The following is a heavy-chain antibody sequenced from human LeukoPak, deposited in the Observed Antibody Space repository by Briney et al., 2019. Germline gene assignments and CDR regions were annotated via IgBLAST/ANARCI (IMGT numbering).Heavy chain of an antibody. Sequence: SETLSLTCTVSGGSISSYYWSWIRQPPGKGLEWIGYIYYSGSTNYNPSLKSRVTISVDTSKNQFSLKLSSVTAADTAVYYCARVPLPSIAAAGDYWGQGTLVTVSS. V-gene: IGHV4-59*12. CDR2: IYYSGST. D-gene: IGHD6-13*01. CDR1: GGSISSYY. J-gene: IGHJ4*02. CDR3: ARVPLPSIAAAGDY.